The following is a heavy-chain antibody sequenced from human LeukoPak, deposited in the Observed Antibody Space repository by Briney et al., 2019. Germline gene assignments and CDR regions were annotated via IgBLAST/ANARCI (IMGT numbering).Heavy chain of an antibody. V-gene: IGHV4-4*07. Sequence: SETLSLTCTVSGGSISSYYWSWIRQPAGKGLEWIGRIYTSGSTNYNPSLKSRVTMSVDTSKNQFSLKLSSVTAADTAVYYCGSGGGSGDVFDIWAQGKRVTVSS. D-gene: IGHD6-19*01. CDR1: GGSISSYY. J-gene: IGHJ3*02. CDR2: IYTSGST. CDR3: GSGGGSGDVFDI.